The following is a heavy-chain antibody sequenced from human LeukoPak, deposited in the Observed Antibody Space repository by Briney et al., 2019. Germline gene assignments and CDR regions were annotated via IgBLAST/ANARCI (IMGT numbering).Heavy chain of an antibody. CDR1: GYTFSAYY. V-gene: IGHV1-2*02. D-gene: IGHD6-19*01. CDR2: INPNSGGT. Sequence: GASVKVSCKASGYTFSAYYMHWVRQAPGQGLEWMGWINPNSGGTNYAQKFQGRVTMTRDTSINTAYMELSRLRSDDTAVYYCARDPGWYTYDNAFDIWGQGTMVTVSS. CDR3: ARDPGWYTYDNAFDI. J-gene: IGHJ3*02.